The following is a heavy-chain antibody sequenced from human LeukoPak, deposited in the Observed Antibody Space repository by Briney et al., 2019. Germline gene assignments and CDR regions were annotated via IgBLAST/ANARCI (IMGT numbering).Heavy chain of an antibody. V-gene: IGHV3-11*06. J-gene: IGHJ4*02. CDR3: ARAQYYLDS. CDR2: ISSSSSNR. CDR1: GFTFSDYY. Sequence: GGSLRLSCAASGFTFSDYYMSWIRQAPGKGLEWVSYISSSSSNRNYADSVKGRFTISRDNAKNSLDLQMNSLRAEDTAVYYCARAQYYLDSWGQGTLVTVSS.